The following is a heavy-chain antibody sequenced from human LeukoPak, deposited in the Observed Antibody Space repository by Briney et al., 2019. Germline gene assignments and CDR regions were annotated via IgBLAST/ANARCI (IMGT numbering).Heavy chain of an antibody. Sequence: GGSLRLSCAASGFTFDDYGMSWVRPAPGKGLEWVSGINWNGGSTCYADSVKGRFTISRDNAKNSLYLQMNSLRAEDTALYYCASGLIAAAGTAGYWGQGTLVTVSS. J-gene: IGHJ4*02. CDR1: GFTFDDYG. CDR2: INWNGGST. V-gene: IGHV3-20*04. CDR3: ASGLIAAAGTAGY. D-gene: IGHD6-13*01.